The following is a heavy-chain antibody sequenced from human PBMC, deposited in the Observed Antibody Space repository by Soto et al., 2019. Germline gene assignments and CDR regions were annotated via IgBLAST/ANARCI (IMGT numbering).Heavy chain of an antibody. D-gene: IGHD3-9*01. Sequence: GGSLRLSCAASGFTFSDYYMSWIRQAPGKGLEWVSYISSSGSTIYYADSVKGRFTISRDNAKNSLYLQMNSLRAEDTAVYYCARALHPYYDILTGYYDAFDIWGQGTMVTVSS. CDR2: ISSSGSTI. J-gene: IGHJ3*02. CDR3: ARALHPYYDILTGYYDAFDI. CDR1: GFTFSDYY. V-gene: IGHV3-11*01.